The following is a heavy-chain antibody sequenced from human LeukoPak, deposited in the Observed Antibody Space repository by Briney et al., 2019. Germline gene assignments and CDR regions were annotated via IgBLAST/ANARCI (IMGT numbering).Heavy chain of an antibody. V-gene: IGHV4-39*01. Sequence: KPSETLSLTCTVSGGSISSSRYYWGWIRQPPGKGLEWIGSIYYSGSTYYNPSLKSRVTISVDTSKNQFSLKLSSVTAADTAVYYCARFEYSSSSSIDYWGQGTLVTVSS. CDR2: IYYSGST. CDR1: GGSISSSRYY. CDR3: ARFEYSSSSSIDY. J-gene: IGHJ4*02. D-gene: IGHD6-6*01.